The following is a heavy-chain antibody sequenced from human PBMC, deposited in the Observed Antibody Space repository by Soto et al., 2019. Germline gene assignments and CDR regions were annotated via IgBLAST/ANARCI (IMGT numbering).Heavy chain of an antibody. J-gene: IGHJ4*02. V-gene: IGHV1-18*01. CDR2: ISAYNGNT. CDR1: GYTFTSYG. CDR3: AREGIVVVPAAIGDTAMAYYFDY. D-gene: IGHD2-2*02. Sequence: QVQLVQSGAEVKKPGASVKVSCKASGYTFTSYGISWVRQAPGQGLEWMGWISAYNGNTNYAQKLQGRVTMTTDTSTSTAYIELRSLRSDDTAVYYCAREGIVVVPAAIGDTAMAYYFDYWGQGTLVTVSS.